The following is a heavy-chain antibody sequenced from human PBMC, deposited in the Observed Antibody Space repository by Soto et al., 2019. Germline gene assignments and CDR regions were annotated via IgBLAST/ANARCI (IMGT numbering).Heavy chain of an antibody. Sequence: QVQLVQSGAEVKKPGSWVKVSCKASGGTFSSYTISWVRQAPGQGLEWMGRIIPILGIANYAQKFQGRVAITEDKSTSTAYTELSSLRSEDTAVYYCAREEGDYIWGSYRPLDYWGQGTLVTVSS. V-gene: IGHV1-69*08. CDR2: IIPILGIA. J-gene: IGHJ4*02. D-gene: IGHD3-16*02. CDR1: GGTFSSYT. CDR3: AREEGDYIWGSYRPLDY.